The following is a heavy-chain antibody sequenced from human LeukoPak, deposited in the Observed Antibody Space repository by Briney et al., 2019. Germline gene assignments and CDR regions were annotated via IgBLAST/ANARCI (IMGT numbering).Heavy chain of an antibody. D-gene: IGHD6-13*01. CDR2: IIPILGIA. CDR3: ARLDDSSSFDY. CDR1: GGTFSSYA. Sequence: SVKVSCKASGGTFSSYAISWVRQAPGQGLEWMGGIIPILGIANYAQKFQGRVTIAADKSTSTAYMELSSLRSEDTAVYYCARLDDSSSFDYWGQGSLVTVSS. V-gene: IGHV1-69*04. J-gene: IGHJ4*02.